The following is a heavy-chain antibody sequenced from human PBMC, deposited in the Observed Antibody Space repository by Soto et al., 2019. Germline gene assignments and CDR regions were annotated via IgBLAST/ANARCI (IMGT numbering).Heavy chain of an antibody. CDR2: ISAYNGHT. CDR1: GYTFTTYA. D-gene: IGHD2-21*02. V-gene: IGHV1-18*01. CDR3: ARAVPGDWYYFDD. J-gene: IGHJ4*02. Sequence: SVMVPWKASGYTFTTYAINWVRQAPVQGLVLVGGISAYNGHTNYAQKLQGRVTLTTDTSTSTAYMDLRSLRSDETAVYYLARAVPGDWYYFDDWAQGTLDNVSS.